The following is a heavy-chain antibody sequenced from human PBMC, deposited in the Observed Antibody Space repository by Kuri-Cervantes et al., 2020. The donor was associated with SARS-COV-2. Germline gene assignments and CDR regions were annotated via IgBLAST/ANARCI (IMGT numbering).Heavy chain of an antibody. V-gene: IGHV3-21*01. CDR3: ARGNNWNVYDPTYFDY. CDR2: ISSSSSYI. D-gene: IGHD1-20*01. Sequence: GGSLRLSCAASGLTFSSYWMSWVRQAPGKGLEWVSSISSSSSYIYYADSVKGRFTISRDNAKNSLYLQMNSLRAEDTAVYYCARGNNWNVYDPTYFDYWGQGTLVTVSS. CDR1: GLTFSSYW. J-gene: IGHJ4*02.